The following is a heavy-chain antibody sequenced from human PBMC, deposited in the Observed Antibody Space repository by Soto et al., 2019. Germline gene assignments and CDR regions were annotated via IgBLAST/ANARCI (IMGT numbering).Heavy chain of an antibody. V-gene: IGHV5-51*01. CDR1: GYRFTNYW. Sequence: PGESLKISCKGSGYRFTNYWIGWVRQMPGKGLEWMGIIYPGDSDIRYSPSFQGQVTISGDKSITTAYLQWSSLKASDTAMYYCARTIASGWRDAFDIWGQGTMVTVSS. D-gene: IGHD6-19*01. J-gene: IGHJ3*02. CDR3: ARTIASGWRDAFDI. CDR2: IYPGDSDI.